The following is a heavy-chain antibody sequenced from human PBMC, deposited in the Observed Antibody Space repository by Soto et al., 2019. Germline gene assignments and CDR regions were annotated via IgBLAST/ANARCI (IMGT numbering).Heavy chain of an antibody. J-gene: IGHJ4*02. Sequence: EVQLLESGGGLVQPGGSLRLCCAASGLTVSTNPMSWVRQAQGKGLEWVSVIYTGGGTHYADSVKGRFTISIDNSKNTVNLQMNSLIPEDTAVYYCARDGSGHWGQGTLVTVSS. V-gene: IGHV3-66*01. CDR1: GLTVSTNP. CDR2: IYTGGGT. CDR3: ARDGSGH.